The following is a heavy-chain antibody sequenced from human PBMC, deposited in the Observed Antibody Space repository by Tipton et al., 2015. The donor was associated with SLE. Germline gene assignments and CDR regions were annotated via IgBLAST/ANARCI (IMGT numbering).Heavy chain of an antibody. J-gene: IGHJ4*02. V-gene: IGHV5-51*03. D-gene: IGHD6-6*01. CDR1: GFSFSDHW. CDR3: ARLLTIAARDAFDI. CDR2: IYPGDSDT. Sequence: QLVQSGAEVKKPGESVRISCQGSGFSFSDHWIGWVRQLPGKGLEWMGLIYPGDSDTRYSPSFQGQVTISADKSISTAYLQWSSLKASDTAKYYCARLLTIAARDAFDIWGQGTLVTVSS.